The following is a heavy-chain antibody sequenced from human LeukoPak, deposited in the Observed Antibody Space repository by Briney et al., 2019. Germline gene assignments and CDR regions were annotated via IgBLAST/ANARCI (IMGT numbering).Heavy chain of an antibody. J-gene: IGHJ5*02. CDR1: GGTFSSYA. CDR3: ARSIAVAEFDP. V-gene: IGHV1-69*13. CDR2: IIPIFGTA. Sequence: GASVKVSCKASGGTFSSYAISWVRQAPGQGLEWMGGIIPIFGTANYAQKFQGRVTITADESTSTAHMELSSLRSEDTAVYYCARSIAVAEFDPWGQGTLVTVSS. D-gene: IGHD6-19*01.